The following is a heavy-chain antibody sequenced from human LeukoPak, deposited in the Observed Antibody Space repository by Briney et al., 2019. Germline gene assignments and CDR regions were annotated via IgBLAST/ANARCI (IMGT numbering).Heavy chain of an antibody. CDR2: IGGSGTPI. J-gene: IGHJ4*02. CDR1: GFTFSSYA. V-gene: IGHV3-48*04. CDR3: AGDRRPSVYGGLDN. Sequence: GGSLRLSCAASGFTFSSYAMTWVRQAPGKGLEWVSYIGGSGTPIYYADSVKGRFTVSRDNAKNSLFLQMDSLRAEDTAVYYCAGDRRPSVYGGLDNWGQGTLVTVSS. D-gene: IGHD4/OR15-4a*01.